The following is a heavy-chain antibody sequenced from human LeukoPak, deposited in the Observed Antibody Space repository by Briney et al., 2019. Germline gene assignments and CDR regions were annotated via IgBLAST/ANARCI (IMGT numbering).Heavy chain of an antibody. D-gene: IGHD6-13*01. Sequence: GGSLRLSCATSGFAFDDHTMHWVRQLPGKGLVWLSLISWEGSTTYYADSVKDRFTISRDTSKNSLYLQMNSLRTEDTALYYCAKARSSSWSYLESWGQGTLVTVSS. V-gene: IGHV3-43*01. CDR2: ISWEGSTT. CDR3: AKARSSSWSYLES. CDR1: GFAFDDHT. J-gene: IGHJ4*02.